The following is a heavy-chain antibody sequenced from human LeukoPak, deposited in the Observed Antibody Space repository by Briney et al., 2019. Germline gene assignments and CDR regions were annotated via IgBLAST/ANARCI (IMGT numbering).Heavy chain of an antibody. CDR2: INHSGST. J-gene: IGHJ4*02. CDR3: ATTHHYDSSGYYLDY. Sequence: SETLSLTCAVYGGSSSGYYWTWIRQPPGKGLEWVGDINHSGSTNYNPSLKSRVTISVDTSKNQFSLKLSSVTAADTAVYYCATTHHYDSSGYYLDYWGQGTLVTVSS. CDR1: GGSSSGYY. V-gene: IGHV4-34*01. D-gene: IGHD3-22*01.